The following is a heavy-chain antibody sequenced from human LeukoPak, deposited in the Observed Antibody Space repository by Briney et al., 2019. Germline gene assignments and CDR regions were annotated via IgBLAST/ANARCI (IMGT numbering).Heavy chain of an antibody. J-gene: IGHJ4*02. V-gene: IGHV3-23*01. CDR2: ISGPGTNT. CDR3: AKSHEVRGVMAPDY. Sequence: GGSLRLSCETSGFTFSIYALSWVRQAPGKGLEWVSAISGPGTNTYYADSVRGRFTVSRDNSKNTLYLQMNSLRAEDTAVYYCAKSHEVRGVMAPDYWGQGTLVTVSS. D-gene: IGHD3-10*01. CDR1: GFTFSIYA.